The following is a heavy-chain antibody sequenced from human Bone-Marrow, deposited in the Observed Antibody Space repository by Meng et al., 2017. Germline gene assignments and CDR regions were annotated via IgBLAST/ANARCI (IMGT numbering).Heavy chain of an antibody. Sequence: SETLSLTCPVSGGSISSYYWSWIRQPAGKGLEWIGRIYTSGSTNYNPTLKSRVTMSVDTSKNQFSLKLSSVTAADTAVYYCAREYYDSSGYYSRWGQGTLVTVSS. V-gene: IGHV4-4*07. D-gene: IGHD3-22*01. CDR2: IYTSGST. CDR1: GGSISSYY. J-gene: IGHJ4*02. CDR3: AREYYDSSGYYSR.